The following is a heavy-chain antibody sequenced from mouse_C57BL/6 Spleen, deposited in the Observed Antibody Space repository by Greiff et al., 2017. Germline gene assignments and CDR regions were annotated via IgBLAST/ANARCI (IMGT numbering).Heavy chain of an antibody. V-gene: IGHV1-82*01. CDR3: ARELLYFDY. CDR2: IYPGDGDT. CDR1: GYAFSSSW. Sequence: LLESGPELVKPGASVKISCKASGYAFSSSWMNWVKQRPGKGLEWIGRIYPGDGDTNYNGKFKGKATLTADKSSSTAYMQLSSLTSEDSAVYFCARELLYFDYWGQGTTLTVSS. D-gene: IGHD1-3*01. J-gene: IGHJ2*01.